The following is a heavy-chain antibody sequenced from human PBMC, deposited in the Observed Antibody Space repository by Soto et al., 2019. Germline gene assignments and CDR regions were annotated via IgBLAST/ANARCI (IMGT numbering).Heavy chain of an antibody. CDR1: GFTFSSYW. CDR2: INSDGSST. Sequence: GGSLRLSCAASGFTFSSYWMHWVRQAPGKGLVWVSRINSDGSSTSYADSVKGRFTISRDNAKNTLYLQMNSLRAEDTAVYYCARGFSGYDGDYYYYYGMDVWGQGTTVTVSS. CDR3: ARGFSGYDGDYYYYYGMDV. V-gene: IGHV3-74*01. J-gene: IGHJ6*02. D-gene: IGHD5-12*01.